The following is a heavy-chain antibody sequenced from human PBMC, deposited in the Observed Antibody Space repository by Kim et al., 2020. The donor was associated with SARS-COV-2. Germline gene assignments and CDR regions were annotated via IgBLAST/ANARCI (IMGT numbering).Heavy chain of an antibody. CDR3: ARHRVSSSSTIDY. J-gene: IGHJ4*02. V-gene: IGHV4-39*01. Sequence: SETLSLTCTVSGGSISSSSYYWGWLRQPPGKGLEWIGSIYYSGSTYYTPSLKSRVTISVDTSKNQFSPKLSSVTAADTAVYYCARHRVSSSSTIDYWGQGTLVTVSS. CDR1: GGSISSSSYY. D-gene: IGHD6-6*01. CDR2: IYYSGST.